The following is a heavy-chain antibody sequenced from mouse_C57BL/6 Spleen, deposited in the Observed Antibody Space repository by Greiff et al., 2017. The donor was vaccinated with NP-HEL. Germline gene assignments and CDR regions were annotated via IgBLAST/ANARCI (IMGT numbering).Heavy chain of an antibody. D-gene: IGHD2-4*01. J-gene: IGHJ1*03. CDR2: IYPSDSET. CDR1: GYTFTSYW. Sequence: QVQLKQSGAELVRPGSSVKLSCKASGYTFTSYWMDWVKQRPGQGLEWIGNIYPSDSETHYNQKFKDKATLTVDKSSSTAYMQLSSLTSEDSAVYYCARDEGLRRYWYFDVWGTGTTVTVSS. V-gene: IGHV1-61*01. CDR3: ARDEGLRRYWYFDV.